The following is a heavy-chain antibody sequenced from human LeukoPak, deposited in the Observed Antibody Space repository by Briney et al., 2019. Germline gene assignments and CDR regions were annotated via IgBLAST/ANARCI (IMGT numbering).Heavy chain of an antibody. V-gene: IGHV1-8*01. D-gene: IGHD6-13*01. Sequence: ASVKVSCKASGYTFTSYDINWVRQATGQGLEWMGWMNPNSGNTGYAQKFQGRVTMTRNTSISTAYMELSSLRSEDTAVYYCARDHTGASSSWYSGFDPWGQGTLVTVSS. J-gene: IGHJ5*02. CDR2: MNPNSGNT. CDR1: GYTFTSYD. CDR3: ARDHTGASSSWYSGFDP.